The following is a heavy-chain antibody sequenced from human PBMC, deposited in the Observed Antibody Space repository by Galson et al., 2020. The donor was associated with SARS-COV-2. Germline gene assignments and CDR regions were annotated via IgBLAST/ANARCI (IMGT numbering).Heavy chain of an antibody. D-gene: IGHD3-10*01. CDR2: ISYDGSNK. CDR3: ARESPSPCWFGLSCGMDV. Sequence: GGSLRLSCAASGFTFSSYAMHWVRQAPGKGLEWVAVISYDGSNKYYADSVKGRSTISRDNSKNTLYLQMNSLRAEDTSVYYCARESPSPCWFGLSCGMDVWGQGTTVTVSS. V-gene: IGHV3-30*04. J-gene: IGHJ6*02. CDR1: GFTFSSYA.